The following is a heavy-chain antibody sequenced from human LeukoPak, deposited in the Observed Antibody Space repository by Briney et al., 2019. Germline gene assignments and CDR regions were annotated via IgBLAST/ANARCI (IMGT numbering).Heavy chain of an antibody. D-gene: IGHD1-14*01. CDR3: ARDRKGGAFDI. Sequence: PGGSLRLSCAASGFTSSSYSMNWVRQAPGKGLEWVSSISSSSSYIYYADSVKGRFTISRDNAKNSLYLQMNSLRAEDTAVYYCARDRKGGAFDIWGQGTMVTVSS. V-gene: IGHV3-21*01. CDR2: ISSSSSYI. J-gene: IGHJ3*02. CDR1: GFTSSSYS.